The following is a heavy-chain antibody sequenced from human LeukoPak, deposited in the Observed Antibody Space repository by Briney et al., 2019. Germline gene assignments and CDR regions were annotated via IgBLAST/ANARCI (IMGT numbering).Heavy chain of an antibody. Sequence: WETLSLPCTVSGGSISSYYCSWMRQPPGRGLEWIGRIYTSGSTNYNPSLKSRVTMSVDKSKNQFSLKLSSVTAAVTAGYYCARELWLGESVFDYWGQGTLVTVSS. V-gene: IGHV4-4*07. J-gene: IGHJ4*02. CDR3: ARELWLGESVFDY. D-gene: IGHD3-10*01. CDR2: IYTSGST. CDR1: GGSISSYY.